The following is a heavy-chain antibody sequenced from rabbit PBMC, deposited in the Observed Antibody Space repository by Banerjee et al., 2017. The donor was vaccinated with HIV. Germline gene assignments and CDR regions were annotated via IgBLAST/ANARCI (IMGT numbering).Heavy chain of an antibody. D-gene: IGHD1-1*01. CDR2: VDSGDGDT. V-gene: IGHV1S45*01. CDR1: GFSFSNTYW. Sequence: QQQLVESGGGLVKPGGTLTLTCTASGFSFSNTYWICWVRQAPGKGLEWIACVDSGDGDTDYANWPKGRFTISKTSSTTVTLQMTSLTAADTATYFCARNYVNAFDPWGPGTLVTVS. CDR3: ARNYVNAFDP. J-gene: IGHJ2*01.